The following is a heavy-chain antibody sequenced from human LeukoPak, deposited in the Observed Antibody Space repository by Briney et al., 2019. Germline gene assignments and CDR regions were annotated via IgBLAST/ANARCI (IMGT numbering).Heavy chain of an antibody. CDR2: ISYDGSNK. V-gene: IGHV3-30*03. Sequence: GGSLRLSCAASGFTFSSYGMHWVRQAPGKGLKWVAVISYDGSNKYYADSVKGRFTISRDNSKNTLYLQMNSLRAEDTAVYYCARDGDDYGDYVSFDYWGQGTLVTVSS. CDR1: GFTFSSYG. D-gene: IGHD4-17*01. J-gene: IGHJ4*02. CDR3: ARDGDDYGDYVSFDY.